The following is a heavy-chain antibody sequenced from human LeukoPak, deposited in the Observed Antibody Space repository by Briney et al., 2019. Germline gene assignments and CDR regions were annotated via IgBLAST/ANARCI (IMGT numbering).Heavy chain of an antibody. V-gene: IGHV4-34*01. D-gene: IGHD2-2*01. CDR3: ARHKSSTRAFDP. CDR2: INHSGST. CDR1: GGSFSGYY. J-gene: IGHJ5*02. Sequence: SETLSLTCAVYGGSFSGYYWSWIRQPPGKGLEWIGEINHSGSTNYNPSLKSRVTISVDTSKNQFSLKLSSVTAADTAVYYCARHKSSTRAFDPWGQGTLVTVSS.